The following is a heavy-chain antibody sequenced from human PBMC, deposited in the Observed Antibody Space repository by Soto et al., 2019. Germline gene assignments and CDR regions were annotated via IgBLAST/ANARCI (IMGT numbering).Heavy chain of an antibody. Sequence: SETLSLTCTVSGVSISSSTYYWAWIRQPPGRGLEWIGTAYYSGATYYSPSLKSRVTISRYTSKNQFSLKLSSVTAADTAVYHCARHGAYCTDGICYKLRHFHYWGQGTLVTV. V-gene: IGHV4-39*01. CDR1: GVSISSSTYY. D-gene: IGHD2-8*01. CDR2: AYYSGAT. J-gene: IGHJ4*02. CDR3: ARHGAYCTDGICYKLRHFHY.